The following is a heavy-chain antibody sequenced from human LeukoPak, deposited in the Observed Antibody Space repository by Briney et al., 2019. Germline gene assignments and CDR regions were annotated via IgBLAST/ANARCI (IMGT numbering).Heavy chain of an antibody. CDR3: AKGPLVLFYGSGTYLDY. Sequence: GGSLRLSCAASGFTFSSYGMSWVRQAPGKGLEWVSAISGSGGSTYYADSVKGRFTISRDNSKNTLSLQMNSLRAEDTAVYYCAKGPLVLFYGSGTYLDYWGQGTLVTVSS. J-gene: IGHJ4*02. D-gene: IGHD3-10*01. CDR2: ISGSGGST. V-gene: IGHV3-23*01. CDR1: GFTFSSYG.